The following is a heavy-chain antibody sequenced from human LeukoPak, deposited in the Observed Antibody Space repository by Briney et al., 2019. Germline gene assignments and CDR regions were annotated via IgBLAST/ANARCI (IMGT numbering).Heavy chain of an antibody. Sequence: GGSLRLSCAASGFTFSTYGVYWVCQAPGKGLEWVSSNSGGSSYYADSVKGRFTISRDNSKNTLYLQMNSLRAEDTAVYYCARTRTTMDYWGQGTLVTVSS. D-gene: IGHD2/OR15-2a*01. CDR3: ARTRTTMDY. J-gene: IGHJ4*02. V-gene: IGHV3-23*01. CDR1: GFTFSTYG. CDR2: NSGGSS.